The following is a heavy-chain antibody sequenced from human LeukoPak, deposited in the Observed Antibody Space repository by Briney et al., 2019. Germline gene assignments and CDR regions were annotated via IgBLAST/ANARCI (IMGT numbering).Heavy chain of an antibody. CDR1: GYTFTSYG. CDR3: ASSTVTTFGFDY. CDR2: ISAYNGNT. J-gene: IGHJ4*02. D-gene: IGHD4-17*01. V-gene: IGHV1-18*01. Sequence: VASVKVSCEASGYTFTSYGISCGRQAPGPRLEWLGWISAYNGNTNYAQKLQGRVTMTTDTSTSTAYMELRSLRSDDTAVYYCASSTVTTFGFDYWGQGTLVTVSS.